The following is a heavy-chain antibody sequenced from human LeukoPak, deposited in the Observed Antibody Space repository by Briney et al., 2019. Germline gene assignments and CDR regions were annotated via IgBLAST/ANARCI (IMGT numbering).Heavy chain of an antibody. V-gene: IGHV4-4*02. D-gene: IGHD1-1*01. CDR2: IYHSGTT. CDR1: GGSISSXXW. CDR3: ARGIRSPTGHDY. J-gene: IGHJ4*02. Sequence: VSGGSISSXXWGSXVRQXPXXGLEWIAEIYHSGTTNYNPSLNSRVTISVDNSKNQFSLKLSSVTAADTAVYYCARGIRSPTGHDYWGQGTLVTVSS.